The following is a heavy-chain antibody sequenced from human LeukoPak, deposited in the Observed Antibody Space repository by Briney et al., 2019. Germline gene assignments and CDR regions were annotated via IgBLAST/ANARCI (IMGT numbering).Heavy chain of an antibody. J-gene: IGHJ4*02. CDR2: ISYSGST. CDR1: GGSISTSSYY. V-gene: IGHV4-39*01. Sequence: SETLSLTCTVSGGSISTSSYYWGWIRQPPGKGLEWIGSISYSGSTYYNPSLKSRLTISVDTSKKQFSLRLSSVTAADTAVYYCARAIGSYGDSAYWGQGTLVTVSS. CDR3: ARAIGSYGDSAY. D-gene: IGHD3-16*01.